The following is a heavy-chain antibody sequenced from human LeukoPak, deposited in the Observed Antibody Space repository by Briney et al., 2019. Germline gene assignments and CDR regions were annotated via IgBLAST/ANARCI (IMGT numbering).Heavy chain of an antibody. D-gene: IGHD3-22*01. J-gene: IGHJ4*02. CDR1: GGSISSYY. V-gene: IGHV4-59*01. CDR3: ARDRGYYDSSGYLAY. CDR2: IYYSGST. Sequence: SETLSLTCTVSGGSISSYYWSCIRQPPGKGLEWIGDIYYSGSTNYNPSLKSRVTISVDTSKNQFSLKLSSVTAADTAVYYCARDRGYYDSSGYLAYWGQGTLVTVSS.